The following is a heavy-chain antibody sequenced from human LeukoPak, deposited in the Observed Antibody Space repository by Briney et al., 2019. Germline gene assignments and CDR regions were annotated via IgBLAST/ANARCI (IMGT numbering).Heavy chain of an antibody. CDR1: GFTFSNYA. CDR2: MSGTSGNT. CDR3: AKDLYSSSWFSTGGY. V-gene: IGHV3-23*01. D-gene: IGHD6-13*01. J-gene: IGHJ4*02. Sequence: GGSLRLSCAASGFTFSNYAMTWVRQAPGKGLEWVSGMSGTSGNTYYADSVKGRFTISRDNSKNTLYLQMNSLRAEDTAVYYCAKDLYSSSWFSTGGYWGQGTLVTVSS.